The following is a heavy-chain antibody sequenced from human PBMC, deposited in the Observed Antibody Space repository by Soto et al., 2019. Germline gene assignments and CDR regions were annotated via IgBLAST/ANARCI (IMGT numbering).Heavy chain of an antibody. CDR2: IYYSGST. D-gene: IGHD3-3*01. CDR1: GGSISSGGYY. V-gene: IGHV4-31*03. Sequence: QVQLQESGPGLVKPSQTLSLTCTVSGGSISSGGYYWSWLRQHPGKGLEWIGYIYYSGSTYYNPSLRSRVTISGDTSENQFSLNLSSVTAAHTAVYYCSRARTYDFAIDYWGQGTLVTVSS. CDR3: SRARTYDFAIDY. J-gene: IGHJ4*02.